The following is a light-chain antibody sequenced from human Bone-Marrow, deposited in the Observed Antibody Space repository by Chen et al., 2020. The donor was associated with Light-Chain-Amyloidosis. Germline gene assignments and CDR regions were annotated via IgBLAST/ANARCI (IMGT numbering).Light chain of an antibody. CDR2: YDT. CDR3: QVWDSMRDHSVV. CDR1: NIGSKT. V-gene: IGLV3-21*01. Sequence: SYVLTQPPSVSVAPGKTASFTCGGNNIGSKTVHWYQQKPGQAPVLVVYYDTHRPSGIPERFSGSNSGNTATLTSSGVEAGDEADDYCQVWDSMRDHSVVFGGGTKLTVL. J-gene: IGLJ2*01.